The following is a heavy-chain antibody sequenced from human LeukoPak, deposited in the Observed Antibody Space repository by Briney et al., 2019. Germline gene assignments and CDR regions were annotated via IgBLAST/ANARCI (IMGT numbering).Heavy chain of an antibody. D-gene: IGHD5-12*01. CDR2: INNRGTT. CDR3: ARVPLWWLTPFDF. Sequence: KPSETLSLTCAVSGGSLSPHYWSWIRRPLGKGLEWIGEINNRGTTNYSPSLRGRATISVDTSKNQFSLRLTSVTAADTAMYYCARVPLWWLTPFDFWGQGTLATVS. J-gene: IGHJ4*02. V-gene: IGHV4-34*01. CDR1: GGSLSPHY.